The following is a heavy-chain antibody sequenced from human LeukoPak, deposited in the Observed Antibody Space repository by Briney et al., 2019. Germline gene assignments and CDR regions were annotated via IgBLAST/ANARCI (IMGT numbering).Heavy chain of an antibody. Sequence: GGSLRLSCAASGFTFSSYGMNWVRQAPGKGLEWVAFIRYDGSNKYYADSVKGRFTTSRDNSKPTLYLQMNTLRAEDTAVYFCAKSSLYDFWSGYGSNTFDYWGQGTLVTASS. V-gene: IGHV3-30*02. D-gene: IGHD3-3*01. J-gene: IGHJ4*02. CDR1: GFTFSSYG. CDR3: AKSSLYDFWSGYGSNTFDY. CDR2: IRYDGSNK.